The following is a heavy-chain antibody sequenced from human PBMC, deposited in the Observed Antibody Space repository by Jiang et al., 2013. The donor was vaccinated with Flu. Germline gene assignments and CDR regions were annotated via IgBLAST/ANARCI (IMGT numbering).Heavy chain of an antibody. V-gene: IGHV5-51*01. J-gene: IGHJ5*02. CDR2: IYPGDSDT. Sequence: YSFTSYWIGWVRQMPGKGLEWMGIIYPGDSDTRYSPSFQGQVTISADKSISTAYLQWSSLKASDTAMYYCARHAIRHIVATIEGNWFDPWGQGTLVTVSS. CDR1: YSFTSYW. D-gene: IGHD5-12*01. CDR3: ARHAIRHIVATIEGNWFDP.